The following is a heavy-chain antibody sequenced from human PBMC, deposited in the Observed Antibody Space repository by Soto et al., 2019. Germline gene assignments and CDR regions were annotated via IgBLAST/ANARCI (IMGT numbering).Heavy chain of an antibody. CDR2: ISSSSSYT. J-gene: IGHJ4*02. CDR3: ARANCSGGSSYSALDY. Sequence: GGSLRLSCAASGFTFSDYYMSWIRQAPGKGLEWVSYISSSSSYTNYADSVKGRFTISRDNAKNSLYLQMNSLRAEDTAVYYCARANCSGGSSYSALDYWGQGTLVTVSS. D-gene: IGHD2-15*01. V-gene: IGHV3-11*05. CDR1: GFTFSDYY.